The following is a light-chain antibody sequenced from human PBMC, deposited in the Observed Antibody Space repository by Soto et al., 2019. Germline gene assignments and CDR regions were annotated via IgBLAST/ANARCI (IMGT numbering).Light chain of an antibody. CDR2: EGS. CDR3: CSYAGSPTSNWV. V-gene: IGLV2-23*01. J-gene: IGLJ3*02. Sequence: QSVLTQPASVSGSPGQSITISCTGTSSDIGSYNLVSWYQQHPGKAPKLMIYEGSKRPSGVSNRFSGSKSGNTASLTISGLQAEDEADYYCCSYAGSPTSNWVFGGGTKVTVL. CDR1: SSDIGSYNL.